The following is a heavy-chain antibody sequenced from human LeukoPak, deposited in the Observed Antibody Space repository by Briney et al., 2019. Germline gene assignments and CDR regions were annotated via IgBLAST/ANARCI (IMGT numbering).Heavy chain of an antibody. V-gene: IGHV4-39*01. CDR3: ARRSSNPVGAIDY. CDR2: STYGGGT. J-gene: IGHJ4*02. D-gene: IGHD1-26*01. CDR1: GDSISNNNYY. Sequence: PSETLSLTCSVSGDSISNNNYYWGWIRQPPGKGLEWIGSSTYGGGTYYNPSLKSRVTISVDTSKNQFSLKVTSVTAADTAVYYCARRSSNPVGAIDYWGQGTLVIVSS.